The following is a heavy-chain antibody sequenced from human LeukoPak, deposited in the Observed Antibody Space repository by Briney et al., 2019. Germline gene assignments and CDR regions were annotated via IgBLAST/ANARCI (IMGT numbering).Heavy chain of an antibody. J-gene: IGHJ4*02. CDR2: TYSSGST. D-gene: IGHD3-22*01. Sequence: SETLSLTCTVSGDSISSTNYYWGWIRQPPGRGLEWIGSTYSSGSTSYNPSLKSRVTMSIDTSKNQFSLKLTSVTAADTAVYYCTSDSSGYYYFDYWGRGSLVTVSS. V-gene: IGHV4-39*01. CDR1: GDSISSTNYY. CDR3: TSDSSGYYYFDY.